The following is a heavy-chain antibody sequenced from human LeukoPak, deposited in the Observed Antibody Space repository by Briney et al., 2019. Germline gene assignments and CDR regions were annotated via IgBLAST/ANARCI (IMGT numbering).Heavy chain of an antibody. CDR3: AKSMRKDSSGYFLDFDY. CDR1: GFTFSSYA. V-gene: IGHV3-23*01. Sequence: GGSLRLSCAASGFTFSSYAMSWVRQAPGKGLEWVSAISGSGGSTYYADSVKGRFTISRDNSKNTLYLQMNSLRAEDTAVYYCAKSMRKDSSGYFLDFDYGGQGTLVTVSS. D-gene: IGHD3-22*01. J-gene: IGHJ4*02. CDR2: ISGSGGST.